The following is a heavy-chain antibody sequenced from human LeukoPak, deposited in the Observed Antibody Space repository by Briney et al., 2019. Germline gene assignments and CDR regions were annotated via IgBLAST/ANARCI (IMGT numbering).Heavy chain of an antibody. J-gene: IGHJ5*02. D-gene: IGHD3-3*01. V-gene: IGHV4-34*01. CDR2: INHSGST. CDR3: ARVGSYYDFWSGSNWFDP. Sequence: SETLSLTCAVYGGSFSGYYWSWIRQPPGKGLEWIGEINHSGSTNYNPSLKSRVTISVDTSKNQFSLKLSSVTAADTAVHYCARVGSYYDFWSGSNWFDPWGQGTLVTVSS. CDR1: GGSFSGYY.